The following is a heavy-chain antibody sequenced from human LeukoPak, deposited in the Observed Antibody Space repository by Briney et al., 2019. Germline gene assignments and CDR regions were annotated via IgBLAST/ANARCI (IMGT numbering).Heavy chain of an antibody. J-gene: IGHJ5*02. CDR2: MNPNSGNT. CDR3: ARGLGYCSGTSCWFDP. CDR1: GYTFTTYD. D-gene: IGHD2-2*01. V-gene: IGHV1-8*01. Sequence: ASVKVSCKASGYTFTTYDINWVRQATGQGLEWMGWMNPNSGNTGYAQKFQSRVTMTRNTSISTAYMEVSSLRSEDTAVYYCARGLGYCSGTSCWFDPWGQGTLVTVSS.